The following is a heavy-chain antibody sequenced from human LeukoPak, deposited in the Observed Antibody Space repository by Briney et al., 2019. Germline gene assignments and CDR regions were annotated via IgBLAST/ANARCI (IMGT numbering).Heavy chain of an antibody. V-gene: IGHV1-18*04. Sequence: PGASVKVSCKASGYTFTSYGISWVRQAPGQGLEWMGLISAYNGNTNYAQKLQGRVTITTDTSTSTAYMELRSLRSDDTAVYYCARDPRDTMVRGVIITSWFDPWGQGTLVTVSS. J-gene: IGHJ5*02. CDR2: ISAYNGNT. D-gene: IGHD3-10*01. CDR1: GYTFTSYG. CDR3: ARDPRDTMVRGVIITSWFDP.